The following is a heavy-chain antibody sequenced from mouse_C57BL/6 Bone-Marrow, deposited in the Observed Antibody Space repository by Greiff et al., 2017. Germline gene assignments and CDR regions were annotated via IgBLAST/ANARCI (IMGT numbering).Heavy chain of an antibody. CDR2: INYDGSST. J-gene: IGHJ4*01. D-gene: IGHD2-3*01. V-gene: IGHV5-16*01. CDR3: ARLRLLREAMDY. CDR1: GFTFSDYY. Sequence: EVKLVESEGGLVQPGSSMKLSCTASGFTFSDYYMAWVRQVPEKGLEWVANINYDGSSTYYLDSLKSRFIISRDNAKNILYLQMSSLKSEDTATYYCARLRLLREAMDYWGQGTSVTVSS.